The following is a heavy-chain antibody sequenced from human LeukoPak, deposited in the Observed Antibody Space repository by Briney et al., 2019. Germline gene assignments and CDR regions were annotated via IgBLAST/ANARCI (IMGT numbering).Heavy chain of an antibody. CDR1: GFTFSSIN. CDR3: AKNSLSSRLRYFDY. CDR2: IMYDGSDK. V-gene: IGHV3-30*02. Sequence: GGSLRLSCAASGFTFSSINMNWVRLAPGKGREWVAFIMYDGSDKYYADSVKGRFTISRDNSKNTLFLQMNSLRTEDTAVYYCAKNSLSSRLRYFDYWGQGTLVTVSS. J-gene: IGHJ4*02. D-gene: IGHD4-17*01.